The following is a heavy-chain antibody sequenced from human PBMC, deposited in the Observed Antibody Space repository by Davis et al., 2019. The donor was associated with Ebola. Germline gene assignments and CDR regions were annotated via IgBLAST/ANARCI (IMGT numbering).Heavy chain of an antibody. CDR3: ARSPIVVVVAATPGYYYGMDV. D-gene: IGHD2-15*01. CDR1: GYTFTSYG. Sequence: ASVKVSCKASGYTFTSYGISWVRQAPGQGLEWMGWIGAYNGNTNYAQKLQGRVTMTTDTSTSTAYMELRSLRSDDTAVYYCARSPIVVVVAATPGYYYGMDVWGQGTTVTVSS. CDR2: IGAYNGNT. V-gene: IGHV1-18*01. J-gene: IGHJ6*02.